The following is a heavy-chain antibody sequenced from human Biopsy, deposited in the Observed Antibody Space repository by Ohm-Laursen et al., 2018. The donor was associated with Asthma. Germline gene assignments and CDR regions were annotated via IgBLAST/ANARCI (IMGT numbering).Heavy chain of an antibody. V-gene: IGHV1-3*01. CDR2: INAANGNT. D-gene: IGHD3-9*01. Sequence: SVKVSCKASGYTFINYAIHWVRQAPGHSLEWMGWINAANGNTKYSQKFQGRLTISRDTSASTAYMDLSSLRSEDTAAYYCARTYYDFLTGQVNDAFAMWGQGTMVTVSS. CDR1: GYTFINYA. J-gene: IGHJ3*02. CDR3: ARTYYDFLTGQVNDAFAM.